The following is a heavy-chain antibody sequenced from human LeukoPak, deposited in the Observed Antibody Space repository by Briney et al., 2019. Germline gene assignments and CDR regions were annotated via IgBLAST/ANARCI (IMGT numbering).Heavy chain of an antibody. Sequence: ASVKVSCKASGYTFTSYDINWVRQATGQGLEWMGWMNPNSGNTGYAQKFQGRVTMTRNTSISTAYMELTGLRSEDTAVHYCAREDNWNYGWFDPWGQGTLVTVSS. CDR2: MNPNSGNT. CDR3: AREDNWNYGWFDP. D-gene: IGHD1-7*01. V-gene: IGHV1-8*01. J-gene: IGHJ5*02. CDR1: GYTFTSYD.